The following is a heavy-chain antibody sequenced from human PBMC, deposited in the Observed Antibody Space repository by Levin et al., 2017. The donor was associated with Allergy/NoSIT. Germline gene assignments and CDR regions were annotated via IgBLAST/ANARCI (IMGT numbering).Heavy chain of an antibody. CDR3: ARIRAIWYSGSYYFDY. CDR1: GFSLSNARMG. Sequence: SGPTLVKPTETLTLTCTVSGFSLSNARMGVSWIRQPPGKALEWLAHIFSNDEKSYSTSLKSRLTISKDTSKSQVVLTMTNMDPVDTATYYCARIRAIWYSGSYYFDYWGQGTLVTVSS. J-gene: IGHJ4*02. CDR2: IFSNDEK. D-gene: IGHD1-26*01. V-gene: IGHV2-26*01.